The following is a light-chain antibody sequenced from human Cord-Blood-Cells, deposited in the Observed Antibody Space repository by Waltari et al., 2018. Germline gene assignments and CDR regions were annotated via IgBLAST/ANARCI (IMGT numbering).Light chain of an antibody. CDR1: QSVSSY. J-gene: IGKJ5*01. CDR3: QQRSNWPPT. Sequence: EIVLTQSPATLSLSPGERATLSCRASQSVSSYLAWYQQKPGQAPRLLIDDASNRATGSPARLSDSGSGTDFTLTISSLGPEEFAVYYCQQRSNWPPTFGQGTRLEIK. CDR2: DAS. V-gene: IGKV3-11*01.